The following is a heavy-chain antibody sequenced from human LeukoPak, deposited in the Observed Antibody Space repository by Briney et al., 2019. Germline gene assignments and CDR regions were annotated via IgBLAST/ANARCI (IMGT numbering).Heavy chain of an antibody. CDR2: IKQDGSEK. V-gene: IGHV3-7*01. CDR3: ARGYSSSWYNRFDY. CDR1: GFTFSSYW. D-gene: IGHD6-13*01. J-gene: IGHJ4*02. Sequence: GGSLRLSCAASGFTFSSYWMSWVRQAPGKGLEWVANIKQDGSEKYYADSVKGRFTISRDNAKNSLLLQMNSLRAEDTAVYYCARGYSSSWYNRFDYWGQGTLVTVSS.